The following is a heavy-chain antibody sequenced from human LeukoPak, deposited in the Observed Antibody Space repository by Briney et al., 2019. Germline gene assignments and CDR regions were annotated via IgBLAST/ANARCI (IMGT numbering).Heavy chain of an antibody. V-gene: IGHV4-4*07. CDR2: IHTSGSS. J-gene: IGHJ4*01. Sequence: SETLSLTCTVSGDSITSYYWSWIRQPAGKGLEWIGRIHTSGSSSYNPSLKSRVTMSVDTSKSQFSLKLSSVTAADTAVYYCARIRHSSGWAFDYWGHGTLVTVSS. CDR3: ARIRHSSGWAFDY. D-gene: IGHD6-19*01. CDR1: GDSITSYY.